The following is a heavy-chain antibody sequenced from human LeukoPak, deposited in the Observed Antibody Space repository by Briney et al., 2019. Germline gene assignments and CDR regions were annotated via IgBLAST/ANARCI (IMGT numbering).Heavy chain of an antibody. Sequence: SETLSLTCAVSGGSIGRYYWGWIRQPPGRGGEWIGIINYSGNTYYNPSLKSRVTISVDTPKNQFSLKVSSVTAADTAVYYCARDGGTAAAGGLDYWGQGTLVTVSS. CDR2: INYSGNT. J-gene: IGHJ4*02. CDR3: ARDGGTAAAGGLDY. V-gene: IGHV4-39*07. D-gene: IGHD6-25*01. CDR1: GGSIGRYY.